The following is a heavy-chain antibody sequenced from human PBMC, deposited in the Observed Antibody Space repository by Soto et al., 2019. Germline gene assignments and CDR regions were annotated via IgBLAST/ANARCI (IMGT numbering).Heavy chain of an antibody. D-gene: IGHD3-3*01. V-gene: IGHV3-23*01. CDR3: AKSKDSTIFGVVIYYFDT. Sequence: HPGGSLRLSCAASGFTFSSFGMNWVRQAPGKGLEWVSSLSPNGGSTYYAESVKGRFTISRDNAKNTLFLQMDSLRAEDTAVYFCAKSKDSTIFGVVIYYFDTWGLGALVTVSS. J-gene: IGHJ4*02. CDR2: LSPNGGST. CDR1: GFTFSSFG.